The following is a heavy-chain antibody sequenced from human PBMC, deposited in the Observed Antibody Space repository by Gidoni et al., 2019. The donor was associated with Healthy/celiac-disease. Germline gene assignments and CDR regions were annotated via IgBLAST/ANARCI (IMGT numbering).Heavy chain of an antibody. J-gene: IGHJ4*02. CDR3: ARDSGGFDY. V-gene: IGHV3-53*01. CDR2: IYSVGSK. D-gene: IGHD3-10*01. CDR1: GFTVSSNY. Sequence: VQLVESGGGLFKPGGSLRLSCAAPGFTVSSNYMTWVRQAPGKGLEWVSVIYSVGSKCYADSVKGRFTISRDNSKNTLYLQMNSLKAEDTAVYYCARDSGGFDYWGQGTLVTVSS.